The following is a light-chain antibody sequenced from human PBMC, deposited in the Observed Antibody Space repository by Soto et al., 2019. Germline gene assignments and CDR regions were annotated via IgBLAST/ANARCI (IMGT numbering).Light chain of an antibody. Sequence: QSVLTQPPSASGSPGQSVTISCTGTSSDVGGYSYVSWYQQHPGKAPRLMVYEVTKRPSGVPARFSGSKSGNTASLTVSGLQAEDEAHYYCSSHAGINNVVFGGGIKLTVL. CDR2: EVT. CDR1: SSDVGGYSY. CDR3: SSHAGINNVV. J-gene: IGLJ3*02. V-gene: IGLV2-8*01.